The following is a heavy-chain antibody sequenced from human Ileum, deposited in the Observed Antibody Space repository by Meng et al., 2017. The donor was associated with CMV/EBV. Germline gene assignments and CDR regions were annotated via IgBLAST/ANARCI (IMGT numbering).Heavy chain of an antibody. CDR2: INHSGST. CDR3: AGVVPAATNWFDP. V-gene: IGHV4-34*01. J-gene: IGHJ5*02. CDR1: GGSFNSYY. Sequence: CAVYGGSFNSYYWSWIRQPPGKGLEWIGEINHSGSTKYNPSLKSRVTISVDTSKNQFSLKLSSLTAADTAVYYCAGVVPAATNWFDPWVQGTLVTVSS. D-gene: IGHD2-2*01.